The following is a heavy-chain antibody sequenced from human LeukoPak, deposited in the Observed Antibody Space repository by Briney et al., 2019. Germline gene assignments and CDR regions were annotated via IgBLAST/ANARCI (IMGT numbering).Heavy chain of an antibody. J-gene: IGHJ5*02. CDR3: ARNDFWSHAMWYNWFDP. D-gene: IGHD3-3*01. CDR2: ISASNGNT. V-gene: IGHV1-18*01. CDR1: GYTFTSYG. Sequence: GASVKVSCKASGYTFTSYGISWVQQAPGQGLEWMGWISASNGNTNYAQKLQGRVTMTTDTSTSTAYMELRSLRSDDTAVYYCARNDFWSHAMWYNWFDPWGQGTLVTVSS.